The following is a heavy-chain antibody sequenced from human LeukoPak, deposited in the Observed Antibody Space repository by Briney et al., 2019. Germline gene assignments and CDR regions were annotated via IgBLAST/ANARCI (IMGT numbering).Heavy chain of an antibody. J-gene: IGHJ4*02. Sequence: GASVKVSCKASGYTFTGYYMHWVRQAPGQGLEWMGWISAYNGNTNYAQKLQGRVTMTTDTSTSTAYMELRSLRSDDTAVYYCARDTALDCGGDCHYYFDYWGQGTLVTVSS. CDR3: ARDTALDCGGDCHYYFDY. V-gene: IGHV1-18*04. D-gene: IGHD2-21*02. CDR1: GYTFTGYY. CDR2: ISAYNGNT.